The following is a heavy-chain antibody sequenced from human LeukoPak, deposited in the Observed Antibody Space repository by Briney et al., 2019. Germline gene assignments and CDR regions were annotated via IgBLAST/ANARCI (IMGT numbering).Heavy chain of an antibody. D-gene: IGHD4-17*01. CDR1: GGSISSYY. CDR2: IHTSGST. Sequence: PSDTLSLTCTVSGGSISSYYWSWIRQPAGKGLEWIGHIHTSGSTYYNPSLKSRVTISVDTSKNQFSLKLTSVTAADTAVYYCARAPGTTFDYWGRGNMVTVSS. CDR3: ARAPGTTFDY. J-gene: IGHJ4*01. V-gene: IGHV4-4*08.